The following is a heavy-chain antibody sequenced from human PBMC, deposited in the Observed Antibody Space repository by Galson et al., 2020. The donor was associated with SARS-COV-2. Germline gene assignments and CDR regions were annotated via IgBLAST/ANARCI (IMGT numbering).Heavy chain of an antibody. J-gene: IGHJ4*02. CDR1: GGSISSSNW. Sequence: ASETLSLTCAVSGGSISSSNWWSWVRHPPGKGLEWIGEIYHSGSTNYNPSLKSRFTISVDKSKNQFSLKLSSVTAADTAVYYCAKFHPAHYFFDSWGQGALVTVSS. CDR3: AKFHPAHYFFDS. V-gene: IGHV4-4*02. CDR2: IYHSGST.